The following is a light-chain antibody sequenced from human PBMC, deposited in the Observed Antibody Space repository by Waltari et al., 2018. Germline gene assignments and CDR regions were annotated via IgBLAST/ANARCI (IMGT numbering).Light chain of an antibody. CDR3: NARDSSGNHVL. CDR1: SLRTYY. Sequence: SSELTQDPAVSVALGQTVRITCQGDSLRTYYASWYQQRPGQAPVLVIYGKNNRPSGSPDRFSGSSSGNTASLTIGGAQAEDEADYYCNARDSSGNHVLFGGGTKLTVL. J-gene: IGLJ2*01. CDR2: GKN. V-gene: IGLV3-19*01.